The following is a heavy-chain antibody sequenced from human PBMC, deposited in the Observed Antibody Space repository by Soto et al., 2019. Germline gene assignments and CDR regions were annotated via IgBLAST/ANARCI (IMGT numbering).Heavy chain of an antibody. CDR1: GGSISSSNW. J-gene: IGHJ4*02. D-gene: IGHD3-10*01. CDR3: ASVKASGVNFDY. CDR2: IYHSGST. V-gene: IGHV4-4*02. Sequence: QVQLQESGPGLVKPSGTLSLTCAVSGGSISSSNWWSWVRQPPGKGLEWIGEIYHSGSTNYNPSLKRRVXLXVXXSKTQFSLKLSSVTAADTAVYYCASVKASGVNFDYWGQGTLVTVSS.